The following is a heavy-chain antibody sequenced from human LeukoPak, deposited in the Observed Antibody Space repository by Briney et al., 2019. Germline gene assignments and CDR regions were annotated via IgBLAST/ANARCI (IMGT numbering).Heavy chain of an antibody. CDR1: GYILIELF. CDR2: FDPEDGET. V-gene: IGHV1-24*01. D-gene: IGHD3-10*02. J-gene: IGHJ4*02. Sequence: GASVKVSCKVSGYILIELFMHWVRQAPGKGLEWMGGFDPEDGETIHAQKFQGRVTMTEDTSTDTAYMELSSLRSEDTAVYYCASLFGRNWGQGTLVTVSS. CDR3: ASLFGRN.